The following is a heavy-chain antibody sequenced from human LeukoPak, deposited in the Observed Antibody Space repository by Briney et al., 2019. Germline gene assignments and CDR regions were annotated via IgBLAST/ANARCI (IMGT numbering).Heavy chain of an antibody. Sequence: GGSLRLSCAASGFMFSSNWMSWVRLAPGKGLEWVANIKEDGTETYYADSVKGRFTISRDNSKNTLYLQMNSLRAEDTAVYYCARCSTSCPYGMDVWGQGTTVTVSS. CDR3: ARCSTSCPYGMDV. V-gene: IGHV3-7*01. CDR1: GFMFSSNW. CDR2: IKEDGTET. J-gene: IGHJ6*02. D-gene: IGHD2-2*01.